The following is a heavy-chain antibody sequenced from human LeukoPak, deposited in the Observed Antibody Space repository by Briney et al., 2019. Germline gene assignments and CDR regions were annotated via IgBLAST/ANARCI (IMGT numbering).Heavy chain of an antibody. CDR1: GYIFTDYY. V-gene: IGHV1-2*02. D-gene: IGHD2-15*01. CDR3: ARGNIVVEIAATEYYFDY. CDR2: INPNSGGT. J-gene: IGHJ4*02. Sequence: ASVKVSCKAFGYIFTDYYIHWVRQAPGQGLEWMGWINPNSGGTNYAQKFASGVTMTRDTSISTAYMELSRLRSDDTAVYYCARGNIVVEIAATEYYFDYWGQGTLVTVSS.